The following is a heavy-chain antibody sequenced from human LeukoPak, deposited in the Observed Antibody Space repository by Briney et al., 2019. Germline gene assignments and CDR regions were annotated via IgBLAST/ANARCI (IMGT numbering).Heavy chain of an antibody. CDR2: FFYSGIT. J-gene: IGHJ4*02. CDR1: GGSISSSNQY. Sequence: SETLSLTCTVSGGSISSSNQYWGWIRQSPGKGLEWIGNFFYSGITYYNPSLKSRVTVSVDRSTNQFSLKLSSVTAADTAVYYCARACGGTCYFDYWGQGTLVTVSS. D-gene: IGHD2-15*01. V-gene: IGHV4-39*07. CDR3: ARACGGTCYFDY.